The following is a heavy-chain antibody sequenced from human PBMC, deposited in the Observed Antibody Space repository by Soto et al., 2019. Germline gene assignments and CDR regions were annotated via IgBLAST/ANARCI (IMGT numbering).Heavy chain of an antibody. CDR1: GFNFSSYA. Sequence: GGSLRLSCAASGFNFSSYAMHWVRQAPGKGLEWVAVISYDGGKKYYADSVKGRFTISRDNSKNTLYVEVNSLSAEDTAVYYCAREGQPAGGTTANNWGEGTLVTVYS. D-gene: IGHD1-7*01. V-gene: IGHV3-30*04. J-gene: IGHJ4*02. CDR2: ISYDGGKK. CDR3: AREGQPAGGTTANN.